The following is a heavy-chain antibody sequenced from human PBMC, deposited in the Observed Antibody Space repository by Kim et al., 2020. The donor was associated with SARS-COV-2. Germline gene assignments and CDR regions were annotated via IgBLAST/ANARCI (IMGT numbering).Heavy chain of an antibody. CDR3: ARDTLEQQWLVKRWTSLSYYYGMDV. CDR1: GFTFSSYE. D-gene: IGHD6-19*01. CDR2: ISSSGSTI. Sequence: GGSLRLSCAASGFTFSSYEMNWVRQAPGKGLEWVSYISSSGSTIYYADSVKGRFTISRDNAKNSLYLQMNSLRAEDTAVYYCARDTLEQQWLVKRWTSLSYYYGMDVWGQGTTLTVSS. V-gene: IGHV3-48*03. J-gene: IGHJ6*02.